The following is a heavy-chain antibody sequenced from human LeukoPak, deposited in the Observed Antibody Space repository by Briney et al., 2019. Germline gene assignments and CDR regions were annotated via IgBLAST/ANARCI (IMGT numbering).Heavy chain of an antibody. CDR2: ISYDGSNK. J-gene: IGHJ3*02. Sequence: GGSLRLSCAASGFTFSSYAMHRVRQAPGKGLEWVAVISYDGSNKYYADSVKGRFTISRDNAKNSLYLQMNSLRAEDTAVYYCARVARTADAFDIWGQGTMVTVSS. CDR1: GFTFSSYA. CDR3: ARVARTADAFDI. V-gene: IGHV3-30*04.